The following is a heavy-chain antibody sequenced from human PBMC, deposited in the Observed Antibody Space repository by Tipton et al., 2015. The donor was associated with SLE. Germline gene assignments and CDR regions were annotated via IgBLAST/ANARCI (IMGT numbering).Heavy chain of an antibody. CDR1: GFSFSSYE. Sequence: SLRLSCAASGFSFSSYEMNWVRRAPGKGLEWVSYISSAYIGGATTVTWYADSVKGRFTISRDNAKSSLYLQMSSLRAEDTGVYYCTRGSRVTISGVVNYYYYMDVWDKGTTVTVSS. J-gene: IGHJ6*03. D-gene: IGHD3-3*01. V-gene: IGHV3-48*03. CDR3: TRGSRVTISGVVNYYYYMDV. CDR2: ISSAYIGGATTVT.